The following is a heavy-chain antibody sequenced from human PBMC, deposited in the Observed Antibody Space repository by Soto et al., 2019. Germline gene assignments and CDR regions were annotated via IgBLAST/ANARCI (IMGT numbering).Heavy chain of an antibody. CDR3: ARDYDSYGSFDY. CDR1: GGSISSYY. V-gene: IGHV4-59*01. CDR2: IYYSGST. J-gene: IGHJ4*02. Sequence: QVQLQESGPGLVKPSETLSLTCTVSGGSISSYYWSWIRQPPGKGLEWIGYIYYSGSTNYNPSLKSRVTISVDTSKNQFSLKLSSVTAADTAVYYCARDYDSYGSFDYWGQGTLVTVSS. D-gene: IGHD3-22*01.